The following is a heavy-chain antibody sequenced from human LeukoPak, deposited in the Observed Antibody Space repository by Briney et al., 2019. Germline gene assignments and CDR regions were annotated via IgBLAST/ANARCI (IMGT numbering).Heavy chain of an antibody. CDR1: GFTFSNYG. V-gene: IGHV3-30*02. D-gene: IGHD1-14*01. J-gene: IGHJ4*02. Sequence: GGSLRLSCGASGFTFSNYGTLWVRQAPGKGLEWVAFIRYDGSNKLYADSVKGRFTISRDNSKNTLYLRINSLRAEDTAVYYCAKDNPLDYWGQGTLVTVSS. CDR3: AKDNPLDY. CDR2: IRYDGSNK.